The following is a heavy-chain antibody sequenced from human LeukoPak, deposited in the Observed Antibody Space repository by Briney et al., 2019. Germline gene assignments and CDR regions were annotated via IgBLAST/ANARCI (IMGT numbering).Heavy chain of an antibody. D-gene: IGHD3-10*01. Sequence: GGSLRLSCAASGFTFSSYAMSWVRQAPGKGLEWVSAISGSGGSTYYADSVKGRFTISRDNSKNTLYLQMNSLRAEDTAVYYCAEVPYGSGSCFDYWGQGTLVTVSS. J-gene: IGHJ4*02. CDR1: GFTFSSYA. V-gene: IGHV3-23*01. CDR2: ISGSGGST. CDR3: AEVPYGSGSCFDY.